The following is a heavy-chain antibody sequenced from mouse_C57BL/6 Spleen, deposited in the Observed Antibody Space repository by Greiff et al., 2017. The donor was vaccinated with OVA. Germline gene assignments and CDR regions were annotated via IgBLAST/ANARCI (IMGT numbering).Heavy chain of an antibody. CDR3: AIIYYYGSTYAMDY. Sequence: QVQLQQPGAELVRPGSSVKLSCKASGYTFTSYWMHWVKQRPIQGLEWIGNIDPSDSETHYNQKFKDKATLTVDKPSSTAYMQLSSLTSEDSAVYYCAIIYYYGSTYAMDYWGQGTSVTVSS. D-gene: IGHD1-1*01. V-gene: IGHV1-52*01. CDR2: IDPSDSET. CDR1: GYTFTSYW. J-gene: IGHJ4*01.